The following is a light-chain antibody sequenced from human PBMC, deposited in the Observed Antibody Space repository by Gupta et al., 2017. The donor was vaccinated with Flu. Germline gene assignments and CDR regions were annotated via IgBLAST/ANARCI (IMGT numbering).Light chain of an antibody. CDR3: AAWDGSSNGWA. CDR1: SSNIGSNT. V-gene: IGLV1-44*01. Sequence: QSVLTQPPSASGPPGQRVTISCSGSSSNIGSNTVDWYQRLPGTAPKLLIYANNERLSGVPDRFSGSKSGASASLATSGLQAEDEADYYCAAWDGSSNGWAFGGGTKLTVL. CDR2: ANN. J-gene: IGLJ3*02.